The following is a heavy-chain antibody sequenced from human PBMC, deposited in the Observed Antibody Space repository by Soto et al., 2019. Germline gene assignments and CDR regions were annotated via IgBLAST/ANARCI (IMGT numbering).Heavy chain of an antibody. V-gene: IGHV3-21*04. J-gene: IGHJ5*02. CDR3: ARSDFSSGWYWFDP. CDR2: ISGGGYHT. Sequence: GGSLRLSCAASGFTFSSYTMSWVRQAPGKGLEWVSGISGGGYHTYYADSVKGRFTISRDNAKNSLYLQMNSLRAEDTAVYYCARSDFSSGWYWFDPWGQGTLVTVSS. CDR1: GFTFSSYT. D-gene: IGHD6-19*01.